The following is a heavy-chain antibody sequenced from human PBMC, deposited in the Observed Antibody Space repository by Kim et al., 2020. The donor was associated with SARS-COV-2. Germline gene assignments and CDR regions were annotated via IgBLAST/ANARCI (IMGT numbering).Heavy chain of an antibody. CDR3: ARDSSSWYGWFDP. Sequence: YAQGFTGRFVFSLDTSVSTAYLQISSLKAEDTAVYYCARDSSSWYGWFDPWGQGTLVTVSS. J-gene: IGHJ5*02. V-gene: IGHV7-4-1*02. D-gene: IGHD6-13*01.